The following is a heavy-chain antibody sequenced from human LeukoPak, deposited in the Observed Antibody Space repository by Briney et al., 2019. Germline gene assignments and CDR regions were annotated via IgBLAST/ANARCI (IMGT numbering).Heavy chain of an antibody. J-gene: IGHJ4*02. D-gene: IGHD5-12*01. Sequence: GASVKVFCKASGYTFTSYGISWVRQAPGQGLGWMGWISAYNGNTNYAQKLQGRVTMTTDTSTSTAYMELRSLRSDDTAVYYCASGFLGGYDSNVDYWGQGTLVTVSS. CDR1: GYTFTSYG. V-gene: IGHV1-18*01. CDR3: ASGFLGGYDSNVDY. CDR2: ISAYNGNT.